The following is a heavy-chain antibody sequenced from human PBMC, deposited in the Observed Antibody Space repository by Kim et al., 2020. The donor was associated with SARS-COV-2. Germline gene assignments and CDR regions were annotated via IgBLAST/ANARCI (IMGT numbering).Heavy chain of an antibody. J-gene: IGHJ6*02. D-gene: IGHD6-19*01. CDR2: ISGSGGST. V-gene: IGHV3-23*01. CDR1: GFTFRSYA. CDR3: AKTHSSGTGGMDV. Sequence: GGSLRLSCAASGFTFRSYAMSWVRQAPGKGLEWVSAISGSGGSTYYADSVKGRFTISRDNSKNTLYLQMNSLRAEDTAVYYCAKTHSSGTGGMDVWGQGPTVTVSS.